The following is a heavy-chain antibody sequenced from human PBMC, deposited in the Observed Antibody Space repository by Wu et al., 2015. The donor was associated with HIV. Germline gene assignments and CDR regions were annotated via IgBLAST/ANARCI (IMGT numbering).Heavy chain of an antibody. Sequence: QVQLVQSGAEVKKPGASVKVSCEASGYTFGAFYIHWVRQAPGQGLEWMGWMNPNSGNTGYAQKFQGRVTMTRNTSISTAYMELSSLRSEDTAVYYCARGLGFSSSWPNWFDPWGQGTLVTVSS. D-gene: IGHD6-13*01. CDR3: ARGLGFSSSWPNWFDP. CDR1: GYTFGAFY. CDR2: MNPNSGNT. J-gene: IGHJ5*02. V-gene: IGHV1-8*02.